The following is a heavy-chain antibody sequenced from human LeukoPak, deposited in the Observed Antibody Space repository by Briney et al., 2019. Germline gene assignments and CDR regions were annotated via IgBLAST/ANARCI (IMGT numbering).Heavy chain of an antibody. CDR3: ARVRDFVDY. CDR2: IHYSGST. J-gene: IGHJ4*02. D-gene: IGHD3-3*01. CDR1: GGSISSGDCS. Sequence: SETLSLTCTVSGGSISSGDCSWSWIRQHPGKGLEWIGYIHYSGSTYCNPSLKSRITISVDTSKNQFSLKLSSVTAADTAVYYCARVRDFVDYWGQGTLVTVSS. V-gene: IGHV4-31*03.